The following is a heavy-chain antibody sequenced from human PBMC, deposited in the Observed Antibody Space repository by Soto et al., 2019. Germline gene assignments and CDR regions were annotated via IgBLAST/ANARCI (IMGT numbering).Heavy chain of an antibody. CDR1: GFTFSDYY. J-gene: IGHJ6*02. D-gene: IGHD2-2*01. Sequence: GGSLRLSCAASGFTFSDYYMSWIRQAPGKGLEWVSYISSSGSTIYYADSVKGRFTISRDNAKNSLYLQMNSLRAEDTAVYYCAREKSYCISTSCYLYYYYGMDVWGQGTTVTVSS. CDR2: ISSSGSTI. CDR3: AREKSYCISTSCYLYYYYGMDV. V-gene: IGHV3-11*01.